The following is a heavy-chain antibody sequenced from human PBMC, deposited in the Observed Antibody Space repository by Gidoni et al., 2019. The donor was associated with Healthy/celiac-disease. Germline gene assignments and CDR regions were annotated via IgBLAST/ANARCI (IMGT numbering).Heavy chain of an antibody. Sequence: GGSFSGYYWSWIRQPPGKGLEWIGEINHSGSTNYNPSLKSRVTISVDTSNNQFSLKLSSVTAADTAVYYCARGRRIVVVPAAIQWFDPWGQGTLVTVSS. D-gene: IGHD2-2*02. CDR2: INHSGST. V-gene: IGHV4-34*01. CDR3: ARGRRIVVVPAAIQWFDP. J-gene: IGHJ5*02. CDR1: GGSFSGYY.